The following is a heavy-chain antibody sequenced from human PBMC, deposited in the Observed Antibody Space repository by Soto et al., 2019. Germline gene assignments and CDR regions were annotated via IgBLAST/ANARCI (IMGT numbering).Heavy chain of an antibody. D-gene: IGHD6-19*01. CDR1: GGSISSYY. CDR2: IYTSGST. CDR3: ARDLLRQWLVSSGFDP. V-gene: IGHV4-4*07. Sequence: MASETLSLTCTVSGGSISSYYWSWIRQPAGKGLEWIGRIYTSGSTNYNPSLKSRVTMSVDTSKNQFSLKLSSVTAADTAVYYCARDLLRQWLVSSGFDPWGQGTLVTVSS. J-gene: IGHJ5*02.